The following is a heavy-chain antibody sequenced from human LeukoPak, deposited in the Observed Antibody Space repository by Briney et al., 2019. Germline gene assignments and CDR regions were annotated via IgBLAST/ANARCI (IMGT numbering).Heavy chain of an antibody. CDR2: IYSGGST. CDR1: GFTVSSSY. CDR3: ASSSLVRGVIIDFDY. D-gene: IGHD3-10*01. V-gene: IGHV3-66*01. J-gene: IGHJ4*02. Sequence: GGSLRLSCAASGFTVSSSYMSWVRQAPGKGMEWVSVIYSGGSTYYADSVKGRFTISRDNSKNTLYLQMNSLRAEDTAVYYCASSSLVRGVIIDFDYWGQGTLVTVSS.